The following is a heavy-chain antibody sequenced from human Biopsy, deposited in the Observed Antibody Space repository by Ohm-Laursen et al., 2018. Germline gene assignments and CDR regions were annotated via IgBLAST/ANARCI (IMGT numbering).Heavy chain of an antibody. CDR2: INQSGRT. CDR3: GNEVHGRDY. D-gene: IGHD2-15*01. Sequence: SDTLSLTCEVYGKTFSDYYWSWIRQPLGKGLEWIEQINQSGRTNHNPSLKSRVNISADKSNNQFSLKLTSVTSADTAVYFCGNEVHGRDYWGLGALVTVSS. V-gene: IGHV4-34*08. J-gene: IGHJ4*02. CDR1: GKTFSDYY.